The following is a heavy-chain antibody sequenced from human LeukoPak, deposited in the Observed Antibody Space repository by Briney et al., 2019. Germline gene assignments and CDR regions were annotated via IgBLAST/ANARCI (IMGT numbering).Heavy chain of an antibody. V-gene: IGHV1-8*01. J-gene: IGHJ3*02. CDR2: MNPNSGNT. CDR1: GYTFTSYD. CDR3: AREEVGATDDAFDI. Sequence: ASVKFSCKASGYTFTSYDINWVRQATGQGLEWMGWMNPNSGNTGYAQKFQGRVTMTRNTSISTAYMELSSLRSEDTAVYYCAREEVGATDDAFDIWGQGTMVTVSS. D-gene: IGHD1-26*01.